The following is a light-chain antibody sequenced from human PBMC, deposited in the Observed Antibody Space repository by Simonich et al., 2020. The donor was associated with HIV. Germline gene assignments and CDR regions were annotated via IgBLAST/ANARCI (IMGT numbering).Light chain of an antibody. CDR2: RDN. Sequence: NFMLTQPHSVSESPGKTVTISCTRSRGSIASNYVQWYQHHPGSSPTTVIYRDNQRPSGVPDRFSGSIDSSSNSASLTISGLKTEDEADYYCQSSGSSRVFGGGTRLTVL. CDR3: QSSGSSRV. V-gene: IGLV6-57*01. CDR1: RGSIASNY. J-gene: IGLJ3*02.